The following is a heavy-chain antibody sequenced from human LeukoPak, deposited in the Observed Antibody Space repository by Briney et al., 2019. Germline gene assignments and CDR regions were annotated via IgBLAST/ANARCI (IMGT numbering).Heavy chain of an antibody. D-gene: IGHD3-10*01. CDR2: IIPIFGTA. CDR1: GGTFSSYA. Sequence: SVTVSCTASGGTFSSYAISWVRQAPGQGLEWMGGIIPIFGTANYAQKFQGRVTITADESTSTAYMELSSLRSEDTAVYYCASGPYGSGTGQGYYYYYGMDVWGQGTTVTVSS. V-gene: IGHV1-69*01. CDR3: ASGPYGSGTGQGYYYYYGMDV. J-gene: IGHJ6*02.